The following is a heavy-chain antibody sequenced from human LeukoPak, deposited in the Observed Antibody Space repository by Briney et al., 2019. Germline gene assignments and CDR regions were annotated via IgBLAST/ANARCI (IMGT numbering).Heavy chain of an antibody. CDR1: GFTFSSYW. V-gene: IGHV3-7*01. J-gene: IGHJ4*02. CDR3: TSQGYDFWSGYYNFDY. Sequence: GGSLRLSCAASGFTFSSYWMSWVRQAPGKGLEWVANIKQDGSEKYYVDSVKGRFTISRDNAKNSLYLQMNSLRAEDTAVYYCTSQGYDFWSGYYNFDYWGQGTLVTVSS. D-gene: IGHD3-3*01. CDR2: IKQDGSEK.